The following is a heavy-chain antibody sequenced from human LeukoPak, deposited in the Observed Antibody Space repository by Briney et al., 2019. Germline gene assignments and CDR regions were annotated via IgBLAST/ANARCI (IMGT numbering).Heavy chain of an antibody. J-gene: IGHJ4*02. Sequence: KPSETLSLTCAVYGVSFSGYYWSWIRQPPGKGLEWIGEINHSGSTNYNPSLKSRVTISVDTSKNQFSLKLSSVTAADTAVYYCARGLVVVAVAGLYYFDYWGQGTLVTVSS. CDR1: GVSFSGYY. V-gene: IGHV4-34*01. D-gene: IGHD6-19*01. CDR2: INHSGST. CDR3: ARGLVVVAVAGLYYFDY.